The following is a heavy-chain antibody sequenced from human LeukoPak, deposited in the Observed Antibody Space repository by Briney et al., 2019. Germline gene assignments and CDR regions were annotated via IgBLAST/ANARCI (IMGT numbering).Heavy chain of an antibody. D-gene: IGHD4-17*01. CDR3: VRDEVTTPRD. CDR2: IWYDGSNK. V-gene: IGHV3-33*01. CDR1: GFIFSTYG. J-gene: IGHJ4*02. Sequence: GGSLRLSCAASGFIFSTYGMHWVRQAPGKGPEWVAVIWYDGSNKYYADSVKGRFTISRDNSKNTLFLQMNNLRAEDTAVYYCVRDEVTTPRDWGQGTLVTVSS.